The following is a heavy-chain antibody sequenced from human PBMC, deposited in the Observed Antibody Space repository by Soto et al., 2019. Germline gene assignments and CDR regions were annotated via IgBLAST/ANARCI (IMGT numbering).Heavy chain of an antibody. V-gene: IGHV1-3*01. CDR3: ARGRLVGPDQSNFDY. Sequence: QVQLVQSGAEVKKPGASVKVSCKASGYTFTSYAMHWVRQAPGQRLEWMGWINAGNGNTKYSQKFQGRVTITRDTTASTAYMELGSLRSEDTAVYYCARGRLVGPDQSNFDYWGQGTLVTVSS. CDR2: INAGNGNT. D-gene: IGHD2-8*02. J-gene: IGHJ4*02. CDR1: GYTFTSYA.